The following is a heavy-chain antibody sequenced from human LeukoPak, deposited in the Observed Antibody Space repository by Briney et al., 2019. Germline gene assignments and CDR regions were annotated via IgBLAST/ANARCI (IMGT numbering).Heavy chain of an antibody. CDR3: ARGRGSLTY. D-gene: IGHD3-10*01. J-gene: IGHJ4*02. CDR2: FYDTRSP. CDR1: GGSIRLYY. Sequence: PSETLSLTCTASGGSIRLYYWSWIRQPPGKGLEWIGYFYDTRSPKYNPSLERRVTISVDMSRNQFSLNLTSVTAADTAVYYCARGRGSLTYWGQGTLATVSS. V-gene: IGHV4-59*01.